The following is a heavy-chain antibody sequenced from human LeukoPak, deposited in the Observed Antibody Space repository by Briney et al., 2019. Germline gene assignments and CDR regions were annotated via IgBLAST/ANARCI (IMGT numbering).Heavy chain of an antibody. CDR3: ARVGLYCSSTSCYELSWFDP. CDR1: GYTFTGYY. Sequence: GASVKVSYEASGYTFTGYYMHWVRQAPGQGLEWMGWINPNSGGTNYAQKFQGRVTMTRDTSISTAYMELSRLRSDDTAVYYCARVGLYCSSTSCYELSWFDPWGQGTLVTVSS. CDR2: INPNSGGT. V-gene: IGHV1-2*02. J-gene: IGHJ5*02. D-gene: IGHD2-2*01.